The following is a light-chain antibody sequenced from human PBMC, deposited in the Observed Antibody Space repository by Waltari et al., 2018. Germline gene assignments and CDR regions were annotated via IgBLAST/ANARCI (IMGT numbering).Light chain of an antibody. CDR3: SSYTSGTTLV. Sequence: QSALTQPASVSGSPGQSITISCSGTSNVVGGFNFVSWYQQHPGKVPQLIISEVCSRHSGVSDRFSGSKSGNTAFLTISGLQAEDDADYYCSSYTSGTTLVFGTGTKVTVL. J-gene: IGLJ1*01. V-gene: IGLV2-14*01. CDR1: SNVVGGFNF. CDR2: EVC.